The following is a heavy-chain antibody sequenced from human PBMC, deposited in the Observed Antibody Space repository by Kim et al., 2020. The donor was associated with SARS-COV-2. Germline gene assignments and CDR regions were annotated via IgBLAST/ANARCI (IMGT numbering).Heavy chain of an antibody. J-gene: IGHJ6*01. CDR1: GGSISSYY. Sequence: SETLSLTCTVSGGSISSYYWSWIRQPPGKGLEWIGYIYYSGRTNYNPSLKSRVTISVDTSKNEFSLKLSSVTAADTAVYYCAGLVDFWSGYYSRGGMDV. V-gene: IGHV4-59*08. D-gene: IGHD3-3*01. CDR3: AGLVDFWSGYYSRGGMDV. CDR2: IYYSGRT.